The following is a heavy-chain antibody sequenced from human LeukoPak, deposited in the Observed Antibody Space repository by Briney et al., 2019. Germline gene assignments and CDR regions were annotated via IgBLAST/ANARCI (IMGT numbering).Heavy chain of an antibody. Sequence: ASVKVSCKASGYTFTGYYMHWVRQAPGQGLEWMGWINPNSGGTNYAQKFQGRVTMTRVTSISTAYMELSRLRSDDTAVYYCARPYDSSGYYRGRAFDIWGQGTMVTVSS. CDR3: ARPYDSSGYYRGRAFDI. D-gene: IGHD3-22*01. CDR1: GYTFTGYY. CDR2: INPNSGGT. V-gene: IGHV1-2*02. J-gene: IGHJ3*02.